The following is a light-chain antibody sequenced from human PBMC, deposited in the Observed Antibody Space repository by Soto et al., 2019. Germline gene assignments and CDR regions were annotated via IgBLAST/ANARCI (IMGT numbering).Light chain of an antibody. J-gene: IGKJ2*01. CDR1: HTIATY. V-gene: IGKV1-39*01. CDR3: QQFYYYPHT. Sequence: IQMTQSPSSLSASVGDGVTLTCRASHTIATYLNWYQQKPGQVPEVLIYGASRLHVGVPSRFTGSGYGTDFTLTINNLQPVDFAIYYCQQFYYYPHTFGQGTKLEVK. CDR2: GAS.